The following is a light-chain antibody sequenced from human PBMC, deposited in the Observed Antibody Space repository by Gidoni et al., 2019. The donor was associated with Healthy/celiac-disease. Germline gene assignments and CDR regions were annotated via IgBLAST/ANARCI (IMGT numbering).Light chain of an antibody. CDR1: QSVSSSY. J-gene: IGKJ4*01. CDR3: QQYGSSPPVT. Sequence: ELVLTQSPGTLSLSPGERATLSCRASQSVSSSYLAWYQQKPGQAPRLLIYGASDRATGIPDRFSGSGSGTDFTLTISRLEPEDFAVYYCQQYGSSPPVTFGGGTKVEIK. V-gene: IGKV3-20*01. CDR2: GAS.